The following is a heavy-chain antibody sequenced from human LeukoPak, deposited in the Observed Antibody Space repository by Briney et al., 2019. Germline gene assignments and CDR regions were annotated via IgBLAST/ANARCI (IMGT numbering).Heavy chain of an antibody. V-gene: IGHV4-39*01. CDR3: ARLSRLANYFDN. CDR1: GASMRTDDYY. D-gene: IGHD3-3*02. J-gene: IGHJ4*02. CDR2: IYYGGDT. Sequence: SETLSLTCNVSGASMRTDDYYWGWIRQPPGKRLEWLGSIYYGGDTTYNPSLKSRVTISVESSKKQFPLKLNSVTAADTAVYYCARLSRLANYFDNWGQGTLVTVSS.